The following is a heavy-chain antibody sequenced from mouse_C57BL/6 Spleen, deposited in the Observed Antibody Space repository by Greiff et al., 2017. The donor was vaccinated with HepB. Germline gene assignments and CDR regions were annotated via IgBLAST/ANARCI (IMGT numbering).Heavy chain of an antibody. CDR2: ISSGGSYT. D-gene: IGHD2-13*01. CDR3: ARQGLQGGFDY. J-gene: IGHJ2*01. CDR1: GFTFSSYG. V-gene: IGHV5-6*01. Sequence: VKLVESGGDLVKPGGSLKLSCAASGFTFSSYGMSWVRQTPDKRLEWVATISSGGSYTYYPDSVKGRFTISRDNAKNTLYLQMSSLKSEDTAMYYCARQGLQGGFDYWGQGTTLTVSS.